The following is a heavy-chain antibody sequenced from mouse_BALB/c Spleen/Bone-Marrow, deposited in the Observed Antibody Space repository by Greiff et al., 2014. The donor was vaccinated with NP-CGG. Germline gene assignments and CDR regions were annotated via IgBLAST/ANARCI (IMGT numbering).Heavy chain of an antibody. D-gene: IGHD4-1*01. CDR2: IHYSGTT. Sequence: EVQLQQSGPDLGKPSQSLSLTCTVTGYSITSYYSWHWIRQFPGNKLEWMGYIHYSGTTVYNPSLKSRISITRDTSNNQFSLQLNSVTTEDTATYYCARFAGTPYTMDYWGQGTSVTVSS. V-gene: IGHV3-1*02. J-gene: IGHJ4*01. CDR1: GYSITSYYS. CDR3: ARFAGTPYTMDY.